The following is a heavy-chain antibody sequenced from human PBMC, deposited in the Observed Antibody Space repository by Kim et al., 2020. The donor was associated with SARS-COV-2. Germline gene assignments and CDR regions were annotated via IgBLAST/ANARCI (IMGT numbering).Heavy chain of an antibody. V-gene: IGHV1-3*01. CDR3: LGGYYFDY. CDR2: NGNT. J-gene: IGHJ4*02. Sequence: NGNTIYSQKFQGRVTFTTDTSGSTAYMELSSLRSEDSAVYYCLGGYYFDYWGQGTLVTVSS. D-gene: IGHD2-15*01.